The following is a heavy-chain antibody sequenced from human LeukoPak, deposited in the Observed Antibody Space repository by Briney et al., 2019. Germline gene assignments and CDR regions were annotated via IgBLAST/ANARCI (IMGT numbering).Heavy chain of an antibody. Sequence: GRSLRLSCAASGFTFSSYGMHWVRHAPGKGLEWVAVIWYDGSNKYYADSVKGRFTISRDNSKNTLYLQMNSLRAEDTAVYYCAKSARIVVVVDAFDIWGQGTMVTVSS. CDR3: AKSARIVVVVDAFDI. J-gene: IGHJ3*02. CDR2: IWYDGSNK. CDR1: GFTFSSYG. V-gene: IGHV3-33*06. D-gene: IGHD3-22*01.